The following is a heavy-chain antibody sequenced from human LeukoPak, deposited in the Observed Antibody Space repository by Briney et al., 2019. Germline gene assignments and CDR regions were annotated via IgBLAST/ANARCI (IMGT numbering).Heavy chain of an antibody. Sequence: GGSLRLSCAASGFTFSSYSMNWVRQAPGKGLEWVSSISSSGRNIYYADSVNGRFTISRDNAKNSLYLQMNSLRAEDTAVYYCARDLVQLWSKDYWGQGTLVTVSS. CDR2: ISSSGRNI. CDR1: GFTFSSYS. D-gene: IGHD5-18*01. V-gene: IGHV3-21*01. J-gene: IGHJ4*02. CDR3: ARDLVQLWSKDY.